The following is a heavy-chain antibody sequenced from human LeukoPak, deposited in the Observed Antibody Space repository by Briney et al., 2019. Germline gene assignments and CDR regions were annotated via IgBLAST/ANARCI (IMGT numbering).Heavy chain of an antibody. Sequence: SETLTLTCTVSDDSISTNKYYWSWIRQPPGKGLEWVGTLHVSGTPYYSPSLNSRVSISVDTSKNQFSLMLKSVTATDTAVYYCTRGGDVYELVNFWGQGTLVTVSS. CDR2: LHVSGTP. CDR3: TRGGDVYELVNF. J-gene: IGHJ4*02. V-gene: IGHV4-39*01. D-gene: IGHD5/OR15-5a*01. CDR1: DDSISTNKYY.